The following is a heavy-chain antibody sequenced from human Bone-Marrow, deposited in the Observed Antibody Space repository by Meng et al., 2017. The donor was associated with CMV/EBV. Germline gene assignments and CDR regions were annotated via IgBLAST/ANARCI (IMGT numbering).Heavy chain of an antibody. D-gene: IGHD2-15*01. CDR3: ARVLRPADALEEGVVLFDY. V-gene: IGHV4-34*01. CDR1: GGSFNAYY. CDR2: INHSGST. Sequence: SETLSLTCTVYGGSFNAYYYNWFRQAPGKGLEWIGEINHSGSTNYNPSLKSRVTISVDKSKNQFSLRLTSVTAADTAVYYCARVLRPADALEEGVVLFDYWGQGTLVPVSS. J-gene: IGHJ4*02.